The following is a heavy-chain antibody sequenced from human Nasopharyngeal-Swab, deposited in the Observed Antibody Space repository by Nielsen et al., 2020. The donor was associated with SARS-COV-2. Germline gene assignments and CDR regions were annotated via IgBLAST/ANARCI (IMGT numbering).Heavy chain of an antibody. CDR1: GFTFSSYG. V-gene: IGHV3-30*18. CDR2: ISYDGSNK. CDR3: AKPYSVWFGELFPAEYFQH. J-gene: IGHJ1*01. Sequence: GGSLRLSCAASGFTFSSYGMHWVRQAPGKVLEWVAVISYDGSNKYYADSVKGRFTISRDNSKNTLYLQMNSLRAEDTAVYYCAKPYSVWFGELFPAEYFQHWGQGTLVTVSS. D-gene: IGHD3-10*01.